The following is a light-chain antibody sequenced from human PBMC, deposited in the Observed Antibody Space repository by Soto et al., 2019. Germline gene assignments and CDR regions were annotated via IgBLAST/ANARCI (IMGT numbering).Light chain of an antibody. V-gene: IGKV1-12*01. Sequence: DIQMTQSPSSVSASIGDRVTITCRASQPISTRLVWYQQKPSKAPQLLIYAPSSLQGGVRSRCSGSGSGTSFSLTISCLQTEDFATYDEQQAYCVPFNFGQGTRLLI. J-gene: IGKJ2*01. CDR1: QPISTR. CDR3: QQAYCVPFN. CDR2: APS.